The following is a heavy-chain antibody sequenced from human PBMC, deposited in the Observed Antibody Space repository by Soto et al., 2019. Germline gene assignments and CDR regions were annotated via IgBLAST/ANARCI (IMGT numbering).Heavy chain of an antibody. CDR1: GFIFSDYY. CDR2: ISSSGSTI. Sequence: PGGSLRLSCAASGFIFSDYYMSWIRQAPGKGLEWVSYISSSGSTIYYADSVKGRFTISRDNAKNSLYLQMNSLRAEDTAVYYCATKQARVPFGESYYYYYMDVWGKGTTVTVSS. CDR3: ATKQARVPFGESYYYYYMDV. J-gene: IGHJ6*03. D-gene: IGHD3-10*01. V-gene: IGHV3-11*01.